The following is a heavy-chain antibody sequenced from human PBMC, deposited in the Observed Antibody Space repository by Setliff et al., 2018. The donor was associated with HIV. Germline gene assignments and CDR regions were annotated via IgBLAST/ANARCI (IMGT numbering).Heavy chain of an antibody. CDR2: INPNNGAT. V-gene: IGHV1-18*01. CDR3: ARDLGIVIPFDY. D-gene: IGHD3-16*01. CDR1: GYTFTSYG. Sequence: GASVKVSCKASGYTFTSYGISWVRQAPGQALEWMGRINPNNGATEYAQKFQGRVTMTSDSLTSTAHMELTRLRSDDTAVYYCARDLGIVIPFDYWGQGTLVTVSS. J-gene: IGHJ4*02.